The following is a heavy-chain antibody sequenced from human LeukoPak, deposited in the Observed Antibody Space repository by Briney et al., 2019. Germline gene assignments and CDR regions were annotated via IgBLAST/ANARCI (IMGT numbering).Heavy chain of an antibody. CDR3: ARELVGFGESRFDY. V-gene: IGHV4-61*01. Sequence: SETLSLTCTVSGGSVSSGSYYWSWIRQPPGKGLEWIGYISNSGSTNYNSSLKSRVTISVDRSKNQFSLKLSSVTAADTAVYYCARELVGFGESRFDYWGQGTRVTVPS. J-gene: IGHJ4*02. D-gene: IGHD3-10*01. CDR2: ISNSGST. CDR1: GGSVSSGSYY.